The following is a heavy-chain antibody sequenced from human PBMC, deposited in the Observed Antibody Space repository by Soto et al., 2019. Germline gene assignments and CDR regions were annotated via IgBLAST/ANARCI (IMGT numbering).Heavy chain of an antibody. CDR2: MSSSGTYI. V-gene: IGHV3-21*01. CDR3: ERGYYYDSSGCIDT. CDR1: GFTFSSHS. Sequence: EVQLVESGGGLVKPGGSLRLSCAASGFTFSSHSMNWVRQAPGRGLEWVSSMSSSGTYIYYADSVKGRFTISRDNAKNSLYLQMNSLRADDTAVYYCERGYYYDSSGCIDTWGQGPLVTVSS. J-gene: IGHJ5*02. D-gene: IGHD3-22*01.